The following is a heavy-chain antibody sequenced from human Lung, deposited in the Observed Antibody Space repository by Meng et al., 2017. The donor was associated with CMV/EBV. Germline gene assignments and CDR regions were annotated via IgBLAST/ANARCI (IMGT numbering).Heavy chain of an antibody. CDR2: ISGSGGST. CDR1: GFTFSSYA. V-gene: IGHV3-23*01. D-gene: IGHD1-26*01. CDR3: AKRPFSGNYSPGTLDY. J-gene: IGHJ4*02. Sequence: SCAASGFTFSSYAMSWVRQAPGKGLEWVSGISGSGGSTYYADSAKGRFTISRDNSKNTLFLQMNSLRAEDTAVYYCAKRPFSGNYSPGTLDYWGQGXLVTVSS.